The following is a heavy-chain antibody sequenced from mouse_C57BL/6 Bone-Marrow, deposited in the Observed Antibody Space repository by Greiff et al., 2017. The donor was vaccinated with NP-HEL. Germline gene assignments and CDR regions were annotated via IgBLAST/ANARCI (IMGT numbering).Heavy chain of an antibody. CDR3: ARSGGYAWFAY. V-gene: IGHV1-81*01. CDR2: IYPRSGNT. J-gene: IGHJ3*01. Sequence: VKLMESGAELARPGASVKLSCKASGYTFTSYGISWVKQRTGQGLEWIGEIYPRSGNTYYNEKFKGKATLTADKSSSTAYMELRSLTSEDSAVYFCARSGGYAWFAYWGQGTLVTVSA. CDR1: GYTFTSYG. D-gene: IGHD2-2*01.